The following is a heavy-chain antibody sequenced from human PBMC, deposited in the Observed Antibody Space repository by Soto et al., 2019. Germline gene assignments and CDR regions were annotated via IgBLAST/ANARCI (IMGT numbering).Heavy chain of an antibody. CDR1: GYTFTSYY. CDR2: INPSGGST. D-gene: IGHD3-3*01. CDR3: ARVREYYDFWSGYQHFDY. Sequence: GASVKVSCKASGYTFTSYYMHWVRQAPGQGLEWMGIINPSGGSTSYAQKFQGRVTMTRDTSTSTVYMELGSLRSEDTAVYYCARVREYYDFWSGYQHFDYWGQGTLVTVSS. V-gene: IGHV1-46*03. J-gene: IGHJ4*02.